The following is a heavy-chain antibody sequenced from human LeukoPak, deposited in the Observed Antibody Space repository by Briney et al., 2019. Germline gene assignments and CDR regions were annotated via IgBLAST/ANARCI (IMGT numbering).Heavy chain of an antibody. CDR1: GYTFTSYY. Sequence: ASVKVSCKASGYTFTSYYMHWVRQAPGQGLEWMGIINPSGGSTSYAQKFQGRVTMTRDTSTSTVYMELSSLRSEDTAVYYCARDYYYDSSSYRNWFDPWGQGTWSPSPQ. CDR3: ARDYYYDSSSYRNWFDP. D-gene: IGHD3-22*01. CDR2: INPSGGST. V-gene: IGHV1-46*01. J-gene: IGHJ5*02.